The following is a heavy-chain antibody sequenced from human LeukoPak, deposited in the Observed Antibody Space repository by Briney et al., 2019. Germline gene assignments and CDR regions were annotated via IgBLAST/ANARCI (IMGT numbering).Heavy chain of an antibody. CDR3: AKDPREYCSSTSCPNWFDP. V-gene: IGHV3-23*01. J-gene: IGHJ5*02. Sequence: GGSLRLSCAASGFTFSSYAMSWVRQAPGKGLEWVSSKRASGGTTYYADSVKGRFTISRDNSKNTLYLQMLSLRAEDSAIYYCAKDPREYCSSTSCPNWFDPWGQGTLVTVSS. CDR1: GFTFSSYA. CDR2: KRASGGTT. D-gene: IGHD2-2*01.